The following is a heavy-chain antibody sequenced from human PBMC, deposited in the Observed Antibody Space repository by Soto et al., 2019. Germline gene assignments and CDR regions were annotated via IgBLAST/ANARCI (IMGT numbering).Heavy chain of an antibody. J-gene: IGHJ2*01. CDR3: AKDQGYSTSYYGYVDL. Sequence: EVQLVESGGGLVQPGRSLRLSCAASGFTFDDYAMHWVRQPPGKGLEWVSGITWNSGIIGYADSVKGRFTISRDNAKNSLYLQMNSLRPEDTALDYCAKDQGYSTSYYGYVDLWGRGTLVTVSS. CDR2: ITWNSGII. V-gene: IGHV3-9*01. D-gene: IGHD6-13*01. CDR1: GFTFDDYA.